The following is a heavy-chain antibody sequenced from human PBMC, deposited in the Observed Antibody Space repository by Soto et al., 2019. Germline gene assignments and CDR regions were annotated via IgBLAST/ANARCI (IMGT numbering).Heavy chain of an antibody. J-gene: IGHJ4*02. CDR1: GGSIRSSNYY. D-gene: IGHD6-13*01. Sequence: ETLSLTCTVSGGSIRSSNYYWAWVRQPPGKGLEWIANIYYSGDTYFHPSLRSRLTVSVDTSKNQFSLKLSSLTAADTAMYYCASLQVPGNFDYWGQGTLVTVSS. V-gene: IGHV4-39*01. CDR3: ASLQVPGNFDY. CDR2: IYYSGDT.